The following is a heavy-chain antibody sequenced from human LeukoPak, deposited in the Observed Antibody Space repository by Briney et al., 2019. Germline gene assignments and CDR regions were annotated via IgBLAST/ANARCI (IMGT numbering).Heavy chain of an antibody. CDR3: ARVSSAAAGRNYFDY. Sequence: SETLSLTCTVSGGSISSSSYYWGWIRQPPGKGLEWIGSVYYSGSTYYNPSLKSRVTISVDTSKNQFSLKLSSVTAADTAVYYCARVSSAAAGRNYFDYWGQGTLVTVSS. V-gene: IGHV4-39*01. CDR2: VYYSGST. J-gene: IGHJ4*02. CDR1: GGSISSSSYY. D-gene: IGHD6-13*01.